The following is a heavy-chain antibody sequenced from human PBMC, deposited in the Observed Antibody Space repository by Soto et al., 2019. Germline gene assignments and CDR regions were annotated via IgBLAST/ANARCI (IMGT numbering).Heavy chain of an antibody. V-gene: IGHV4-34*01. CDR1: GGSFSGYY. Sequence: PSETLSLTCAVYGGSFSGYYWSWIRQPPGKGLEWIGEINHSGSTNYNPSLKSRVTISVDTSKNQFSLKLSSVTAADTAVYYCARGRTAMGAYYYYYGMDVWGQGTTVTV. CDR2: INHSGST. D-gene: IGHD5-18*01. CDR3: ARGRTAMGAYYYYYGMDV. J-gene: IGHJ6*02.